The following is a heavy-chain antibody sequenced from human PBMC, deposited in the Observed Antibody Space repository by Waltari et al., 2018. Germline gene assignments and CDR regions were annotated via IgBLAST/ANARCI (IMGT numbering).Heavy chain of an antibody. J-gene: IGHJ5*02. V-gene: IGHV4-59*01. CDR2: IHHSGST. CDR3: ARDATAGYNWFDP. D-gene: IGHD3-10*01. Sequence: QVQLQESGPGLVKPSETLTLIGTVTGGATRNYYWSWIRQSPGKGLEWIGNIHHSGSTNYNPSLKSRVTISVDTSKKQFSLRLSSVSAADTPVYYCARDATAGYNWFDPWGQGTLVTVSS. CDR1: GGATRNYY.